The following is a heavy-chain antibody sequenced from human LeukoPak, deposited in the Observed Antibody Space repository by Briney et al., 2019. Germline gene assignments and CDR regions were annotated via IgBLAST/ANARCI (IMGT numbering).Heavy chain of an antibody. J-gene: IGHJ4*02. CDR1: GYTFTSYA. CDR3: ARGAWHYDILTGYYSY. Sequence: RASVKVSCKASGYTFTSYAMHWVRQAPGQRLEWMGWINAGNGNTKYSQKFQGRVTITRDTSASTAYMELSSLRSEDTAVYYCARGAWHYDILTGYYSYWGQGTLVTVSS. D-gene: IGHD3-9*01. V-gene: IGHV1-3*01. CDR2: INAGNGNT.